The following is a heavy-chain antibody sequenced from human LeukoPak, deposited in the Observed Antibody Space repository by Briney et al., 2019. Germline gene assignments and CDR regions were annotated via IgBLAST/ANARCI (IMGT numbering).Heavy chain of an antibody. CDR2: IYNSGST. CDR1: GGSISNYY. J-gene: IGHJ4*02. D-gene: IGHD2-21*02. CDR3: ARWTSCGAGDCYWLDY. Sequence: PSETLSLTCTVSGGSISNYYWAWIRPPPGKGLEWMVHIYNSGSTYSNPSLKSRVTISGDTSKSQFSLKMSSVTAADTAVYDCARWTSCGAGDCYWLDYWGQGTLVTVSS. V-gene: IGHV4-4*08.